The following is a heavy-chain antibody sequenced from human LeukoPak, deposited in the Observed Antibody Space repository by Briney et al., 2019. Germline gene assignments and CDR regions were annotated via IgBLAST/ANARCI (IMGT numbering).Heavy chain of an antibody. Sequence: SLRPSRALSRLTPSMDTISWGRQTPREGLEWGSAISGSGGSTYYAASVKGRFTISRDNSKNTLYLQMNSLRAEDTAVYYCAKARRGIAVAGGPYWGQGTLVTVSS. CDR3: AKARRGIAVAGGPY. CDR2: ISGSGGST. CDR1: RLTPSMDT. J-gene: IGHJ4*02. D-gene: IGHD6-19*01. V-gene: IGHV3-23*01.